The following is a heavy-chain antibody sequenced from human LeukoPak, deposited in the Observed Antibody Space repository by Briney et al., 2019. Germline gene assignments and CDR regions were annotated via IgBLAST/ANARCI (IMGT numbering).Heavy chain of an antibody. Sequence: ASVKVSCKASGYAFSAYYMHWVRQAPGQGLEWMGWLNPQTGDTHFAQKFQGRVTFTRDTSISTAYMELSRLRSDDTAVYYCARDVRLLYDYGDPFDYWGQGTLVTVSS. J-gene: IGHJ4*02. CDR2: LNPQTGDT. CDR3: ARDVRLLYDYGDPFDY. CDR1: GYAFSAYY. D-gene: IGHD4-17*01. V-gene: IGHV1-2*02.